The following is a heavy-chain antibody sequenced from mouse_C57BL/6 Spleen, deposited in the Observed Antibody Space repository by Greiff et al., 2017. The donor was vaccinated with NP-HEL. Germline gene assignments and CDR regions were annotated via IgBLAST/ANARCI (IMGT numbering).Heavy chain of an antibody. CDR1: GYTFTSYG. Sequence: QVHVKQSGAELARPGASVKLSCKASGYTFTSYGISWVKQRTGQGLEWIGEIYPRSGNTYYNEKFKGKATLTADKSSSTAYMELRSLTSEDSAVYFCAGTGTWAMDYWGQGTSVTVSS. D-gene: IGHD4-1*01. V-gene: IGHV1-81*01. CDR2: IYPRSGNT. CDR3: AGTGTWAMDY. J-gene: IGHJ4*01.